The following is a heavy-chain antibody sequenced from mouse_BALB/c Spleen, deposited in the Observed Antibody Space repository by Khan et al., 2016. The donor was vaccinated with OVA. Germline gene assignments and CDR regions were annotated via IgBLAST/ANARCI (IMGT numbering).Heavy chain of an antibody. J-gene: IGHJ2*01. CDR1: GYTFTSYW. CDR3: ERDRIDY. Sequence: VQLVESGAELAKPGASVKMSCKASGYTFTSYWMHWVKQRPGQGLEWIGYINPSSGYTEYNQNFKDKATLTADKSSSTAYMQLSSLTSEDSAVYYCERDRIDYWGQGTTLTVSS. CDR2: INPSSGYT. V-gene: IGHV1-7*01.